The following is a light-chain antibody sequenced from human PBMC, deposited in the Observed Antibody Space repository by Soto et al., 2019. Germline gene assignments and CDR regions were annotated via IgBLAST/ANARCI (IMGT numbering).Light chain of an antibody. CDR3: SSYTSSTTAYV. J-gene: IGLJ1*01. Sequence: LTQPASVSGSPGQSITISCTGTSXDVGAFNYVSWYQQRPGKAPKLMIYEVSDRPSGVSNRFSGSKSGNTASLTISGLQAEDEADYYCSSYTSSTTAYVFGTGTKVTVL. V-gene: IGLV2-14*01. CDR1: SXDVGAFNY. CDR2: EVS.